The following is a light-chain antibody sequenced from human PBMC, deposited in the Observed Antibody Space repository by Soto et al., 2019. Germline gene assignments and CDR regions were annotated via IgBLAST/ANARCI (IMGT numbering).Light chain of an antibody. V-gene: IGLV2-8*01. Sequence: QSVLTQPPSASGSPGQSVTISCTGTSSDVGGYNYVSWYQQHPGKAPKLMIYEVSKRPSGVPDRFSGSKSGNTASLTVSGLQVEDEADYFCSAWEDSLNGPVFGGGTKLTVL. CDR3: SAWEDSLNGPV. CDR1: SSDVGGYNY. J-gene: IGLJ3*02. CDR2: EVS.